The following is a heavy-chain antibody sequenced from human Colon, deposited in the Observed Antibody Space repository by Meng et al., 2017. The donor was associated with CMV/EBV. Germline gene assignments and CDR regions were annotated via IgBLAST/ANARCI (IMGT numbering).Heavy chain of an antibody. D-gene: IGHD4-11*01. CDR3: ARDDSHWSKDF. CDR1: GYKFKFSS. J-gene: IGHJ4*02. CDR2: FDPRGDST. V-gene: IGHV1-46*02. Sequence: SCKKFGYKFKFSSMHWVRQASGQGLEWMGIFDPRGDSTNYAQRFQGRLTLTEDRSRSTMYPELRGLRSDDTAVYYCARDDSHWSKDFWGQGTLVTVSS.